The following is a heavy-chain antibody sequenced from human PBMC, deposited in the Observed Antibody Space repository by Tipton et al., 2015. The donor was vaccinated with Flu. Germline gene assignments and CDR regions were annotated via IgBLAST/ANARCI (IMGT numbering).Heavy chain of an antibody. CDR2: ISYDGSNK. CDR1: GFTFSSYG. J-gene: IGHJ4*02. V-gene: IGHV3-30*18. D-gene: IGHD6-19*01. CDR3: AKEMGPWPVRPRPLFDY. Sequence: SLRLSCAASGFTFSSYGMHWVRQAPGKGLEWVAVISYDGSNKYYADSVKGRFTISRDNSKNTLYLQMNSLRAEDTAVYYCAKEMGPWPVRPRPLFDYWGQGTLVTVSS.